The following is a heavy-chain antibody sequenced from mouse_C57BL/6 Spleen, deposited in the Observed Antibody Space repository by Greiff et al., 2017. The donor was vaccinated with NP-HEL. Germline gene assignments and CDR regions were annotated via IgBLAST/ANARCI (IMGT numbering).Heavy chain of an antibody. CDR3: AREFLYYKAFAY. D-gene: IGHD2-1*01. J-gene: IGHJ3*01. Sequence: VQLKQSGAELVKPGASVKISCKASGYAFSSYWMNWVKQRPGKGLEWIGRIYPGDGDTNYNGKFKGKATLTADKSSSTAYMQLSSLTSEDSAVYFCAREFLYYKAFAYWGQGTLVTVSA. V-gene: IGHV1-80*01. CDR2: IYPGDGDT. CDR1: GYAFSSYW.